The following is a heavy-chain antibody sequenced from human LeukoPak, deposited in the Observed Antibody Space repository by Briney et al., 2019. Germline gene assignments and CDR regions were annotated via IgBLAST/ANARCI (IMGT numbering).Heavy chain of an antibody. J-gene: IGHJ2*01. CDR2: INHSGST. CDR1: GGSFSGYY. Sequence: SETLSLTCAVYGGSFSGYYWSWIRQPPGKGLEWIGEINHSGSTNYNPSLKSRVTISVDTSKNQFSLKLSSVAAADTAVYYCARFRIGYGDYDGWYFDLWGRGTLVTVSS. D-gene: IGHD4-17*01. V-gene: IGHV4-34*01. CDR3: ARFRIGYGDYDGWYFDL.